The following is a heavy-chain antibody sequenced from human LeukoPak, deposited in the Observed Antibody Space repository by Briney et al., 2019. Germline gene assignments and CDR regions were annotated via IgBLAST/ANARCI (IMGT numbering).Heavy chain of an antibody. D-gene: IGHD4-23*01. V-gene: IGHV4-31*03. CDR3: ARLFYGGKGHDAFDI. J-gene: IGHJ3*02. CDR1: GGSISSGGYY. Sequence: PSETLSLTCTVSGGSISSGGYYWSWIRQHPGRGLEWIGYIYYSGSTYYNPSLKSRVTMSVDTSKNQFSLKLSSVTAADTAVYYCARLFYGGKGHDAFDIWGQGTMVTVSS. CDR2: IYYSGST.